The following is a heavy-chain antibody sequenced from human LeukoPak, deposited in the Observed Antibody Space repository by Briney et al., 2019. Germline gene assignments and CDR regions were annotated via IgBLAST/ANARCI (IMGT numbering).Heavy chain of an antibody. CDR3: TTDRGIGVRAVFDF. CDR2: IKSKADGGTI. D-gene: IGHD6-6*01. CDR1: GITFNNAW. V-gene: IGHV3-15*01. Sequence: GGSLRLSCATSGITFNNAWMSWVRQAPGKGLEWVGRIKSKADGGTIDYAAPVKGRFTILRDDSRVMLYLQLNSLKIEDTAVYYCTTDRGIGVRAVFDFWGRGTVVTVSS. J-gene: IGHJ4*03.